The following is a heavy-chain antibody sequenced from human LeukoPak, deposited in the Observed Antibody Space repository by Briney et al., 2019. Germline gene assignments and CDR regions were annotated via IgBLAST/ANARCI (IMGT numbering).Heavy chain of an antibody. CDR1: GDSVSSNDAA. V-gene: IGHV6-1*01. D-gene: IGHD2-21*02. Sequence: SQTLSLTCAISGDSVSSNDAAWNWIRQSPSRGLEWLGRTYYRSKWYKDYALSVKSRIGINSDTSKNQFSLQLNSVTPEDTGVYYCARGWGLDVWGEGTTVTVSS. CDR3: ARGWGLDV. J-gene: IGHJ6*04. CDR2: TYYRSKWYK.